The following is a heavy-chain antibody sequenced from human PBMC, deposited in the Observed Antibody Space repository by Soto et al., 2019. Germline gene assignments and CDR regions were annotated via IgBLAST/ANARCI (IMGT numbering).Heavy chain of an antibody. D-gene: IGHD3-10*01. CDR3: ARGVILWFGELSRRGGYHYYMDV. CDR1: GGSFSGYQ. V-gene: IGHV4-34*01. J-gene: IGHJ6*03. CDR2: INDSGNI. Sequence: QVQLQQWGAGLLKPSKTLSLTCAVYGGSFSGYQWSWIRQTPGKGLEWIGEINDSGNINYNPSLKSRVTILLDTPKKQISLKLSSVTAADSAVYYCARGVILWFGELSRRGGYHYYMDVCGKGTTVTVSS.